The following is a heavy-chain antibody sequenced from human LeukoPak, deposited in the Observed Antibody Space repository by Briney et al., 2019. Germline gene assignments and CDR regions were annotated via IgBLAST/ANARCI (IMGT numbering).Heavy chain of an antibody. V-gene: IGHV4-4*02. CDR1: GGSISSSNW. Sequence: SETLSLTCAVSGGSISSSNWWSWVRQPPGKGLEWIGEIYHSGSTNYNPSLKRRVTISVDKSKNQFSLKLSSVTAADTAVYYCARTVYGDRDYWGQGTLVTVSS. J-gene: IGHJ4*02. CDR3: ARTVYGDRDY. D-gene: IGHD4-17*01. CDR2: IYHSGST.